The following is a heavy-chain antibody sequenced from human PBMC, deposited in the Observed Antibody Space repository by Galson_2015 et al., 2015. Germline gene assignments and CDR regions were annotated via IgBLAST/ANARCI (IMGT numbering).Heavy chain of an antibody. CDR1: GSTFSSYW. J-gene: IGHJ5*02. Sequence: SLRLSYAASGSTFSSYWMHWIRQAPGKGLVWVSRIYKDGSITDYADSVKGRFTISRDNAKNTLYLQMNSLRAEDTAVYYCAREGLGLSNWCDPRGQGTLVAVST. CDR2: IYKDGSIT. CDR3: AREGLGLSNWCDP. D-gene: IGHD3/OR15-3a*01. V-gene: IGHV3-74*01.